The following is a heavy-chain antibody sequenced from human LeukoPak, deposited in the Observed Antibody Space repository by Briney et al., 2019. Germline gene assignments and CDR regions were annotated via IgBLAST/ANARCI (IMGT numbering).Heavy chain of an antibody. J-gene: IGHJ3*02. D-gene: IGHD3-22*01. CDR3: ARTKDYYDRSGYYRDAFDI. CDR2: MSYSGDS. CDR1: GGSITSSYHY. Sequence: SETLSLTCTVSGGSITSSYHYWGWIRQPPGKGLEWIGSMSYSGDSYYNPSLKSRVTISVGTSKNQFSLKLTSVTAADTAVYYCARTKDYYDRSGYYRDAFDIWGQGTMVTVSS. V-gene: IGHV4-39*01.